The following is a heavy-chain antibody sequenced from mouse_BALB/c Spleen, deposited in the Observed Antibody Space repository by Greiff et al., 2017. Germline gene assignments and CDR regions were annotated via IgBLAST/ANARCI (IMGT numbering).Heavy chain of an antibody. CDR3: ARNGNGPMDY. D-gene: IGHD2-1*01. Sequence: QVHVKQSGAELVRPGTSVKISCKASGYTFTNYWLGWVKQRPGHGLEWIGDIYPGGGYTNYNEKFKGKATLTADTSSSTAYMQLSSLTSEDSAVYFCARNGNGPMDYWGQGTSVTVSS. CDR2: IYPGGGYT. CDR1: GYTFTNYW. V-gene: IGHV1-63*02. J-gene: IGHJ4*01.